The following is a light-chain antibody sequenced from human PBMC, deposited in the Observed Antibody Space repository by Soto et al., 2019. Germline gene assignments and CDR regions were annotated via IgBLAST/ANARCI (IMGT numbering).Light chain of an antibody. CDR2: GAS. CDR3: QQYGGSVPWT. J-gene: IGKJ1*01. Sequence: ELVLTQSPGTLSLSPGERATVSFRAIQTISRNYLVWYQKKPGQAPSLLIYGASTRATGIPDRFTGSGSGTDFTLTITRLEPEDFAVYYCQQYGGSVPWTFGQGTKV. V-gene: IGKV3-20*01. CDR1: QTISRNY.